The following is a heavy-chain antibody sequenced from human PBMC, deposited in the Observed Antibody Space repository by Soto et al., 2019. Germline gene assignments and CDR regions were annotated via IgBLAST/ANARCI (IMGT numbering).Heavy chain of an antibody. J-gene: IGHJ6*02. CDR1: GYTFTGYY. CDR3: ARWEMATGEGENQLCQYYYYYGMYV. CDR2: INPNSGGT. Sequence: KVSCKASGYTFTGYYMHWVRQAPGQGLEWMGWINPNSGGTNYAQKFQGWVTMTRDTSISTAYMELSRLRSDDTAVYYCARWEMATGEGENQLCQYYYYYGMYVLGQGTTLPVS. V-gene: IGHV1-2*04. D-gene: IGHD5-12*01.